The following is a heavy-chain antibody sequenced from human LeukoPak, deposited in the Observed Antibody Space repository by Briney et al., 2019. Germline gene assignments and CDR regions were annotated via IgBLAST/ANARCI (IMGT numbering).Heavy chain of an antibody. J-gene: IGHJ4*02. V-gene: IGHV3-23*01. Sequence: GGSLRLSCAASGFTFSSYAMSWVRQAPGKGLEWVSAITASGGSTYYADSVKGRFTISRDNSKNTLYLQVNSLRAEDTAVYYCAKVPYGDYYFENWGQGTLVTVSS. CDR2: ITASGGST. CDR1: GFTFSSYA. CDR3: AKVPYGDYYFEN. D-gene: IGHD4-17*01.